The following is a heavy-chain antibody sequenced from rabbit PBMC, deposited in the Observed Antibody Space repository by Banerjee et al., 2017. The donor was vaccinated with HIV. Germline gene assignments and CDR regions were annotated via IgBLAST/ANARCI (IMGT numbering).Heavy chain of an antibody. D-gene: IGHD4-2*01. V-gene: IGHV1S40*01. Sequence: QSLEESGGDLVKPGASLALTCTASGFDFSSGYCMCWVRQTPGKGLEWIGCIGVGSGGTNYASWAKGRFTSTKTSSTTVTLQMTSLTAADTATYFCARSSGSVYVTGGYGMDLWGPGTLVT. J-gene: IGHJ6*01. CDR1: GFDFSSGYC. CDR3: ARSSGSVYVTGGYGMDL. CDR2: IGVGSGGT.